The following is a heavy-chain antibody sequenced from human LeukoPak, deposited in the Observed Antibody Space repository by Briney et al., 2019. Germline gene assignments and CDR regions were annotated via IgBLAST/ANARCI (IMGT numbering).Heavy chain of an antibody. D-gene: IGHD3-16*02. J-gene: IGHJ4*02. CDR3: ARLPYRDGVAQDY. CDR2: ISSSSTYI. V-gene: IGHV3-21*04. Sequence: GGSLRLSCAASGFTFTSYSMNWVRQAPGRGREGVSSISSSSTYIYYADSVKGRCTITRDNAKNSLYLQMNSLRAEDTAMYYCARLPYRDGVAQDYWGQGTLVTVSP. CDR1: GFTFTSYS.